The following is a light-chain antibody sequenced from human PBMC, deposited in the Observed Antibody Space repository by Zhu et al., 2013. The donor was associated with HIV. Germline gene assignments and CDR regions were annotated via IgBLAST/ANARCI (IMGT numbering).Light chain of an antibody. V-gene: IGLV2-14*01. Sequence: QSALTQPPSVSGSPGQSITVSCTGTSSDVGGYNYVSWYQQHPGKAPKLMISEVSNRPSGVSNRFSGSKSGNTASLTISGLQAEDEADYYCSSYTSSTTLLYVFGTGTKVTVL. J-gene: IGLJ1*01. CDR1: SSDVGGYNY. CDR2: EVS. CDR3: SSYTSSTTLLYV.